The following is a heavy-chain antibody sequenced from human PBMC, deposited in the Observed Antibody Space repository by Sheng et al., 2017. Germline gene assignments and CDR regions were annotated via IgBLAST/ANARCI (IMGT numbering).Heavy chain of an antibody. J-gene: IGHJ6*03. Sequence: QVQLQQWGAGLLKPSETPVPHLRCLWGGPSVLSAGPGSASPPGKGLEWIGDIYQSGSTNYNRSLQSRVTISGDTSENQFSLRLSSVTAADTAMYYCARSYYGLGKNYFYMDVWGKGTTVTVS. CDR2: IYQSGST. D-gene: IGHD3-10*01. CDR1: GGPSVLSA. V-gene: IGHV4-34*02. CDR3: ARSYYGLGKNYFYMDV.